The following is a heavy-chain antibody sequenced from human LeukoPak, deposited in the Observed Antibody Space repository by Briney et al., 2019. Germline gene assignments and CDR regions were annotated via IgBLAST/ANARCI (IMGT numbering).Heavy chain of an antibody. CDR1: GGSISDYF. J-gene: IGHJ5*02. CDR3: ARDSGTTGEVKFDP. V-gene: IGHV4-59*12. Sequence: PGGSLSLTCTVSGGSISDYFWSWIRQPPGKGLEWIGYIYYSGTTYYNPSLKSRVTISVDTSKNQFSLKLSSVTAADTAVYYCARDSGTTGEVKFDPWGQGTLVIVSS. CDR2: IYYSGTT. D-gene: IGHD3-10*01.